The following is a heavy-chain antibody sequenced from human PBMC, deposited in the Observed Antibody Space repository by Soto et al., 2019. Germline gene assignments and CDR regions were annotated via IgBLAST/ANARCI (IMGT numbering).Heavy chain of an antibody. V-gene: IGHV6-1*01. D-gene: IGHD2-21*01. CDR1: GDSVSSNSAA. J-gene: IGHJ4*02. CDR2: TYYRSKCYN. Sequence: RSLTFAISGDSVSSNSAAWNWIRQSPSRGLEWLGRTYYRSKCYNDYAVSVKSRITINPDTSKNQFSLQLNSVTPEDTAVYYCARGERWLYHSPYFDYWGQGTLVTLSS. CDR3: ARGERWLYHSPYFDY.